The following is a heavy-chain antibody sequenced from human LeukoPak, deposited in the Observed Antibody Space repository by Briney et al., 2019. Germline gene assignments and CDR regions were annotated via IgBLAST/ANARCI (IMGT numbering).Heavy chain of an antibody. V-gene: IGHV1-2*06. CDR2: INPNSGGT. D-gene: IGHD3-3*01. CDR1: GGTFSSYA. Sequence: ASVKVSCKASGGTFSSYAITWVRQAPGQGLEWMGRINPNSGGTNYAQKFQGRVTMTRDTSISTAYMELSRLRSDDTAVYYCARDGQYYDFWSGYSEGYFDYWGQGTLVTVSS. CDR3: ARDGQYYDFWSGYSEGYFDY. J-gene: IGHJ4*02.